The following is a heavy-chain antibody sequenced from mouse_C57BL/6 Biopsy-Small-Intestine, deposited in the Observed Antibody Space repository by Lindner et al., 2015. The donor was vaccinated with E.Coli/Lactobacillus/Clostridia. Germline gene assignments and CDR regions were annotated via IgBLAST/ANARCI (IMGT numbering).Heavy chain of an antibody. Sequence: SVKVSCKVSGYTFTSYGISWVRQAPGQGLEWMGWISAYNGNTNLAQKFQGRVTMTTDTSTSTAYMELGSLRSDDTAVYYCARGHMLQGVFVLPEDYWGQGTLVTVSS. J-gene: IGHJ4*01. V-gene: IGHV1-81*01. CDR2: ISAYNGNT. CDR3: ARGHMLQGVFVLPEDY. CDR1: GYTFTSYG. D-gene: IGHD3-2*02.